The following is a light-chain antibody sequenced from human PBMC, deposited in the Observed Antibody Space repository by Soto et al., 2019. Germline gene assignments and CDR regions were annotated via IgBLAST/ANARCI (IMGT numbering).Light chain of an antibody. J-gene: IGKJ1*01. Sequence: IVLTQSPGTLALSPGERATLSCRASQSVSSSSLAWYQQKPGQAPRLLIYGASSRATGIPDRFSGSGSGTDFPLTIRRLAPEDFAVYYCQQYGNSPQTFGQGTKVDTK. CDR3: QQYGNSPQT. CDR2: GAS. CDR1: QSVSSSS. V-gene: IGKV3-20*01.